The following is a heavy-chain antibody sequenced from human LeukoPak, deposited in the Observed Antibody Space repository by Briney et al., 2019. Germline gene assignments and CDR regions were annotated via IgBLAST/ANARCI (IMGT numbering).Heavy chain of an antibody. J-gene: IGHJ4*02. CDR1: GFTFSSYA. D-gene: IGHD2-15*01. V-gene: IGHV3-23*01. Sequence: GGSLRLSCAASGFTFSSYAMSWVRQAPGKGLEWVSAISGSGGSTSYADSVKGRFTISRDNSKNTLYLQMNSLRAEDTAVYYCAKGGISCSGGSCYRYYFDYWGQGTLVTVSS. CDR2: ISGSGGST. CDR3: AKGGISCSGGSCYRYYFDY.